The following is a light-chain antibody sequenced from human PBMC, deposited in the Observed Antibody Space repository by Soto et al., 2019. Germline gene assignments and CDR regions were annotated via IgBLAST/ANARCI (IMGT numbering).Light chain of an antibody. V-gene: IGKV3-20*01. CDR3: LQYGSSLWT. J-gene: IGKJ1*01. CDR2: GAS. CDR1: QSVRSN. Sequence: IEITQSPSTRSVSPGETATLPCRASQSVRSNLAWYQQKPGQAPSLLIYGASTRETGIQDRFSGSGSGTDFTLTISRLQPEDFAVDYCLQYGSSLWTFGQGTKVDIK.